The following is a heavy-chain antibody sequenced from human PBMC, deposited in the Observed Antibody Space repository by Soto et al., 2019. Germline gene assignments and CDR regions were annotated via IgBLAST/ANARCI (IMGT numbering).Heavy chain of an antibody. D-gene: IGHD3-3*01. CDR3: ARHGFLEWLLWFDP. J-gene: IGHJ5*02. CDR1: GGSISGYY. V-gene: IGHV4-34*01. CDR2: INHSGST. Sequence: QVQLQQWGAGLLKPSETLSLTCAVYGGSISGYYWSWIRQPPGKGLEWIGEINHSGSTNYNPSLKSRVTISVDTSKNQFSLKLSSVTAADTAVYHCARHGFLEWLLWFDPWGQGTLVTVSS.